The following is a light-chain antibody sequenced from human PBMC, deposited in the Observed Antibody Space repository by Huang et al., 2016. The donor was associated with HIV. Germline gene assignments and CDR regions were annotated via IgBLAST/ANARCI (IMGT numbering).Light chain of an antibody. CDR2: DAS. CDR1: ESVNRY. CDR3: QQRSNWPPTLT. J-gene: IGKJ4*01. V-gene: IGKV3-11*01. Sequence: EIVLTQSPATLSLSPGERATLSCRASESVNRYLAWYQQKPGQSPRLLIYDASSRAPGIPARFSGTGSGTDFTLTITGLEPEDFAVYYCQQRSNWPPTLTFGGGTKVEIK.